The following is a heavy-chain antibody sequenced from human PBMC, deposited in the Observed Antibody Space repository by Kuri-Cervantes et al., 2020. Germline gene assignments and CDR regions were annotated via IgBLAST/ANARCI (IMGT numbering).Heavy chain of an antibody. J-gene: IGHJ4*02. CDR2: IIPIFGTA. Sequence: SVKVSCKASGGTFSSYAISWVRQAPGQGLEWMGGIIPIFGTANYAQKFQGRVTITTDESTSTAYMELSSLRSEDTAVYYCARDEWELPRTSYYFDYWGQGTLVTVSS. CDR1: GGTFSSYA. D-gene: IGHD1-26*01. V-gene: IGHV1-69*05. CDR3: ARDEWELPRTSYYFDY.